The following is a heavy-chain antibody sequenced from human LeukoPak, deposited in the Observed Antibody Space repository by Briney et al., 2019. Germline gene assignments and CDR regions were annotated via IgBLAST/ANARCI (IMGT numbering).Heavy chain of an antibody. Sequence: PGGSLRLSCAASGFTFSSYAMHWVRQAPGKGLEWVAVISYDGSNKYYADSVKGRFTISRDNSKNTLYLQMNSLRAEDTAVYYCARLKLRYFDWWSAFDIWGQGTMVTVSS. V-gene: IGHV3-30-3*01. CDR3: ARLKLRYFDWWSAFDI. CDR2: ISYDGSNK. CDR1: GFTFSSYA. D-gene: IGHD3-9*01. J-gene: IGHJ3*02.